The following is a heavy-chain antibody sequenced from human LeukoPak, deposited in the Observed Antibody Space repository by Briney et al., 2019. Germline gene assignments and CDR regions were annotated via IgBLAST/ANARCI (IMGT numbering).Heavy chain of an antibody. J-gene: IGHJ4*02. CDR1: GDTRNGTY. V-gene: IGHV4-4*07. Sequence: SETLSLTCTISGDTRNGTYWSWIRQPAGKGLQWLGRIYTTGSTDYNPSLRSRVTMSVDMSNKQFSLNLMSVTAADTAVYYCARVVMYKNYFDSWGQGTQVTVSS. CDR3: ARVVMYKNYFDS. CDR2: IYTTGST. D-gene: IGHD1-1*01.